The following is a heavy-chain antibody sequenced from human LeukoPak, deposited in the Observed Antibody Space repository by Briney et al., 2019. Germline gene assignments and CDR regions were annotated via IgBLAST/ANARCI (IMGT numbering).Heavy chain of an antibody. J-gene: IGHJ4*02. CDR1: GFTFSSYS. CDR2: ISSSSSYI. Sequence: GGSLRLSCAASGFTFSSYSMNWVRQAPGKGREWVSSISSSSSYIYYADSVKGRFTISRDNAENSLYLQMNSLRAEDTAVYYCAKVQGAVAGVAYFDYWGQGTLVTVSS. V-gene: IGHV3-21*01. D-gene: IGHD6-19*01. CDR3: AKVQGAVAGVAYFDY.